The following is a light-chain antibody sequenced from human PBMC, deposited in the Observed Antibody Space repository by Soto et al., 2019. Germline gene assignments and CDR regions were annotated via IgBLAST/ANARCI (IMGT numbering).Light chain of an antibody. Sequence: QSALTQPASVSGSPGQSITISCTGTSSDVGGYNYVSWYQQHPGKAPKLMIYGVSNRPSGVSSRFSGSKSGNTASLTISGLQAEDEADYYCSSYTRSSALVLFGGGTKLTVL. CDR2: GVS. J-gene: IGLJ2*01. CDR3: SSYTRSSALVL. CDR1: SSDVGGYNY. V-gene: IGLV2-14*01.